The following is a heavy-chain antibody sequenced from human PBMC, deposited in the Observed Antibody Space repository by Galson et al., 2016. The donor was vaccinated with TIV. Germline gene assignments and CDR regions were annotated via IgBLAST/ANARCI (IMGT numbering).Heavy chain of an antibody. D-gene: IGHD3-22*01. V-gene: IGHV5-51*03. CDR2: IYPGDSDT. CDR1: GYSFTNSY. Sequence: QSGAEVKKPGESLKISCKGSGYSFTNSYIAWVLQMPGKGLEWMAIIYPGDSDTRYSPSFQGQVTISADKSISTAYLQWSSLKASDTAMYFCARVVTSTSPFDYWGQGTLVTVSS. J-gene: IGHJ4*02. CDR3: ARVVTSTSPFDY.